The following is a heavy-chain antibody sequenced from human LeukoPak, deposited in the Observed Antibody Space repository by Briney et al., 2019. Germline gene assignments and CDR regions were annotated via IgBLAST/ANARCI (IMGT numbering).Heavy chain of an antibody. CDR3: ARETDYPDAFDI. V-gene: IGHV3-33*01. CDR1: GFTFSSYG. Sequence: PGGSLRLSCAASGFTFSSYGMHWVRQAPGKGLEWVAVIWYDGSNKFYADSVKGRFTISRDNSKNTLYLQMNSLRDEDTAVYYCARETDYPDAFDIWGQGTMVTVSS. CDR2: IWYDGSNK. J-gene: IGHJ3*02. D-gene: IGHD3-16*01.